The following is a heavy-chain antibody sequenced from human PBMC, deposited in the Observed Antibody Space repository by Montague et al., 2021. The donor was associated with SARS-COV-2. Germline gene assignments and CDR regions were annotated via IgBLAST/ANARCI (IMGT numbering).Heavy chain of an antibody. Sequence: SETLSLTCTVSGGSISSSSYYWGSIRQPPGKGLEWIGSIYYSGSTYYNPSLKSRVTISVDTSKNQFSLKLSSVTAADTAVYYCASLPRITIFGVVIHFDYWGQGTLVTVSS. J-gene: IGHJ4*02. V-gene: IGHV4-39*01. D-gene: IGHD3-3*01. CDR3: ASLPRITIFGVVIHFDY. CDR1: GGSISSSSYY. CDR2: IYYSGST.